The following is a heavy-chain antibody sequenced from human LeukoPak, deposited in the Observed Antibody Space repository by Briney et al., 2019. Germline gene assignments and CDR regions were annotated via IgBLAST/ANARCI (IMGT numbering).Heavy chain of an antibody. J-gene: IGHJ4*02. D-gene: IGHD1-7*01. CDR1: GYTFTGYY. CDR3: ARVRNWNYVGYFDY. V-gene: IGHV1-2*02. CDR2: INPNSGGT. Sequence: GASVKVSCKASGYTFTGYYMHWVRQAPGQGLEWMGWINPNSGGTNYAQKFQGRVTMTRDTSISTAYMELSRLRSDDTAVYYCARVRNWNYVGYFDYWGQGTLVTVSS.